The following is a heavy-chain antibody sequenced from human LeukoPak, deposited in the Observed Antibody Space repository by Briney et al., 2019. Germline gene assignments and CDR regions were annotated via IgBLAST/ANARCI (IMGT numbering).Heavy chain of an antibody. CDR3: AKDRHNYGLDV. J-gene: IGHJ6*02. CDR1: GFDVSTMW. CDR2: LASDDRT. Sequence: GGSLRLSCAASGFDVSTMWMIWVRQAPGKGLEWISVLASDDRTHYADSVKGRFSISRDNLKNTIYLQMSSLRVEDTALYYCAKDRHNYGLDVWGQGTTVTVSS. V-gene: IGHV3-66*02.